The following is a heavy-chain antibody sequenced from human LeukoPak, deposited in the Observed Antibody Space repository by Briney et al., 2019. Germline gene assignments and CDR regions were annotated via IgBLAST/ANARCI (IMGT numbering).Heavy chain of an antibody. CDR2: IGGSGDFT. CDR1: GFTFSTYA. Sequence: HPGGSLRLSCAASGFTFSTYAMSWVRQAPGKGLEWVSAIGGSGDFTYYAEYVRGRFTISRDNSKKTLYLQMNSLRAEDTAVYYCAKADRGWGVITKDWDQGTLVTVSS. V-gene: IGHV3-23*01. D-gene: IGHD3-10*01. J-gene: IGHJ4*02. CDR3: AKADRGWGVITKD.